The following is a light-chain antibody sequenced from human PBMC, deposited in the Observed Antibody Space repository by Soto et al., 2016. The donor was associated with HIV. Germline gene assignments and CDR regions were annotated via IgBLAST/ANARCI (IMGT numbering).Light chain of an antibody. J-gene: IGLJ3*02. CDR1: GIGSRS. V-gene: IGLV3-21*03. Sequence: SYVFDSATLSVGGPQERRPELPVGGDGIGSRSVHWYQQKAGQAPVLVVHDDSDRPSGIPDRFSGSSSGNTATLTISRAEVGDEADYYCQVWDGNTDHRVFGGGTELTVL. CDR3: QVWDGNTDHRV. CDR2: DDS.